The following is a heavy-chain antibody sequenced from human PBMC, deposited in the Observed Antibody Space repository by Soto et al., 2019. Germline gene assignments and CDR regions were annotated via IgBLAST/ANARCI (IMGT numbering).Heavy chain of an antibody. CDR3: ARAYSDAFDI. J-gene: IGHJ3*02. Sequence: QVQLVESGGGLVKPGGSLRLSCAASGFTFSDYYMTWIRQAPGKGLEWVPYISSSGTGIYYADSVKGRFTISRDNGKNSLYLQMSSLRVEDTAVYYCARAYSDAFDIWGQGTMVTVSS. V-gene: IGHV3-11*01. CDR2: ISSSGTGI. CDR1: GFTFSDYY. D-gene: IGHD2-15*01.